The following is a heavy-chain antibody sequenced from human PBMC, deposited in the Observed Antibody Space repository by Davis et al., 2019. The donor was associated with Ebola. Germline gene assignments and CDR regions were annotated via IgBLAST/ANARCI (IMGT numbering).Heavy chain of an antibody. CDR3: ARVRARGFNDGYDV. J-gene: IGHJ6*02. D-gene: IGHD5-24*01. CDR2: ISGSSQTT. Sequence: GESLNISCAASEFTFSDYYMAWIRQTPGMGLERVSSISGSSQTTHYADSVQGRFIVSRDNAKNSLFLQMNSLRVEDSGIYYCARVRARGFNDGYDVWGQGTTVTVSS. V-gene: IGHV3-11*04. CDR1: EFTFSDYY.